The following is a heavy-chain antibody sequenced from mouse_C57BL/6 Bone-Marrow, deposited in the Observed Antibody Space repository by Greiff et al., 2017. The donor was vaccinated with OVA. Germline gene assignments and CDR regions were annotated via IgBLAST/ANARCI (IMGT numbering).Heavy chain of an antibody. Sequence: QVQLQQSGAELVRPGASVTLSCTASGYTFTDYEMHWVKQTPVHGLEWIGAIDPETGGTAYNQKFKGKAILTADKSSSTAYMELRSLTSEDAAVYYCTRWGLYYFDYWGQGTTLTVSS. CDR1: GYTFTDYE. CDR3: TRWGLYYFDY. V-gene: IGHV1-15*01. CDR2: IDPETGGT. J-gene: IGHJ2*01.